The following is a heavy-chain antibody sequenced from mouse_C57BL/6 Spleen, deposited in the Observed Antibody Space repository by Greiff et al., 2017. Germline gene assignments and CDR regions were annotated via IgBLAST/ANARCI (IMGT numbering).Heavy chain of an antibody. V-gene: IGHV5-9*01. J-gene: IGHJ1*03. CDR2: IIGGGGNT. D-gene: IGHD2-5*01. CDR3: ARPYSNYGYWYFDV. CDR1: GFTFSSYT. Sequence: EVKVVESGGGLVKPGGSLKLSCAASGFTFSSYTMSWVRQTPEKRLEWVATIIGGGGNTYYPDSVKGRFTISRDNAKNTLYLQMSSLRSEDTALYYCARPYSNYGYWYFDVWGTGTTVTVSS.